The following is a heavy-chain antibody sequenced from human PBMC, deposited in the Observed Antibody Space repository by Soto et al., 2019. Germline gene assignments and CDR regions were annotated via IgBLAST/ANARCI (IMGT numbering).Heavy chain of an antibody. J-gene: IGHJ4*02. CDR3: AKDSPSYTTSPFYFDS. Sequence: GGCLRLSCAAFGFDFNKYAMTWVRQAPGKGLQWVSSITSNGDSTYYADSVKGRFTTSRDNSKNTLYLQMNSLRADDTAVFYCAKDSPSYTTSPFYFDSWGQGTLVTVSS. CDR2: ITSNGDST. CDR1: GFDFNKYA. D-gene: IGHD2-2*02. V-gene: IGHV3-23*01.